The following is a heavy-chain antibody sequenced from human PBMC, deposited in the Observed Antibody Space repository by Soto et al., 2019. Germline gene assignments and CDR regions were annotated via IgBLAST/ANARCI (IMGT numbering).Heavy chain of an antibody. V-gene: IGHV4-59*10. Sequence: SETLSLTCAVYGGSFSGYYWSWIRQPAGNGLEWIGRIYSSGKTNYNSSLKSRVTMSVDTSKNQFSLNLGSVTAADTAVYYCARGPGLLPLGYFDYWGQGTLVTVSS. J-gene: IGHJ4*02. CDR3: ARGPGLLPLGYFDY. CDR2: IYSSGKT. CDR1: GGSFSGYY.